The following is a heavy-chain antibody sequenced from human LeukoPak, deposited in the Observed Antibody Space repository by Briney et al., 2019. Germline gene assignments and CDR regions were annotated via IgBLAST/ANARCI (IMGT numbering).Heavy chain of an antibody. CDR1: GFGLSVLS. Sequence: PGASVKVSRKISGFGLSVLSIHWMRQAPGKGLEWVGGIRPETGEPIFAQKFRGRVTITEDTFTDTGYLELRGLTSEDTAVYYCSTDSGRGYFYFDFWGQGTLVTVSS. J-gene: IGHJ4*02. CDR2: IRPETGEP. CDR3: STDSGRGYFYFDF. D-gene: IGHD5-18*01. V-gene: IGHV1-24*01.